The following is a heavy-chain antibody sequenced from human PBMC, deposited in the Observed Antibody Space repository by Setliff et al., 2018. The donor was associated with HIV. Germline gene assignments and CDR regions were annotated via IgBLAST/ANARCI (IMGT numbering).Heavy chain of an antibody. D-gene: IGHD6-13*01. J-gene: IGHJ6*03. CDR1: GFTFSSFS. Sequence: GGSLRLSCAASGFTFSSFSMNWVRQAPGRGLEWVSSISSSSSYIYYADSAKGRFTISRDNAKNSLYLQMNSLRAEDTAVYYCARVDGSSSWFYYYYYYMDIWGKGTTVTVSS. V-gene: IGHV3-21*04. CDR2: ISSSSSYI. CDR3: ARVDGSSSWFYYYYYYMDI.